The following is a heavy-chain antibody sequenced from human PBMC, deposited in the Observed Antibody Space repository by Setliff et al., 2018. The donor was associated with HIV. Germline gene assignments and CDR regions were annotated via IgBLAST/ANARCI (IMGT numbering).Heavy chain of an antibody. CDR3: ARDGYYYDSSGHLAYYFDY. CDR1: GGTFSSFA. D-gene: IGHD3-22*01. CDR2: INTNTGNP. J-gene: IGHJ4*02. V-gene: IGHV7-4-1*02. Sequence: ASVKVSCTASGGTFSSFAINWVRQAPGQGLEWMGWINTNTGNPTYAQDFTGRFVFSLDTSVSTAYLQISSLKAEDIAVYYCARDGYYYDSSGHLAYYFDYWGQGTLVTVSS.